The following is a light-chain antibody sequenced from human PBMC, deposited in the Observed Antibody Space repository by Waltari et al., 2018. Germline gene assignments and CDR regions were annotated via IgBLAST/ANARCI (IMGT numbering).Light chain of an antibody. CDR3: QHFGSSRLT. CDR2: GVS. V-gene: IGKV3-20*01. CDR1: KPVYRSY. Sequence: EIVLTQSPGTLSLSPGDRATLSCRDSKPVYRSYLAWYQQKFGQAPRLLIYGVSQSATGIPDRFSGSGSGTDFTLTISRLEPEDFAVYYCQHFGSSRLTFGGGTKVEI. J-gene: IGKJ4*01.